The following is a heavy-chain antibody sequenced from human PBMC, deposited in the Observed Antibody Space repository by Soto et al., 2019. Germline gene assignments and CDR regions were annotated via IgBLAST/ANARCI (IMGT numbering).Heavy chain of an antibody. D-gene: IGHD3-10*01. V-gene: IGHV6-1*01. J-gene: IGHJ3*01. CDR1: GDSVSSDITS. CDR2: TYYRSKWFH. CDR3: ARGNALDV. Sequence: PSQTLSFPCAISGDSVSSDITSWNWIRQSPSRGLEWLGRTYYRSKWFHDYAASVKSRITINPDTSKNQFSLELNSMTPEDTAVYYCARGNALDVWGQGTVVTVSS.